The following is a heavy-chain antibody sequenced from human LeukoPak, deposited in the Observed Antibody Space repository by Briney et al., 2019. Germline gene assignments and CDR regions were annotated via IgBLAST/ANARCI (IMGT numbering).Heavy chain of an antibody. CDR1: GYTFTSSG. Sequence: ASVKVSCKASGYTFTSSGVGWVRQAPGQGLEWMGWISAYNGNTNYAQNLQGRVTMTTDTSTNTAYMQLRSLRSDDTDLYYCARVTKSYYYYDYMDVWGNGTTVTVSS. CDR3: ARVTKSYYYYDYMDV. V-gene: IGHV1-18*01. J-gene: IGHJ6*03. D-gene: IGHD4-11*01. CDR2: ISAYNGNT.